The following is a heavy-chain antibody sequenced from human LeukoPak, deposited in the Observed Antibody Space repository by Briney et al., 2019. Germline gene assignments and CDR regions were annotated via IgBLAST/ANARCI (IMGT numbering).Heavy chain of an antibody. CDR1: GYTFTSYA. D-gene: IGHD6-13*01. CDR3: ARGYSSSWYGGNYFDY. CDR2: INAGNGNT. J-gene: IGHJ4*02. V-gene: IGHV1-3*01. Sequence: ASVKVSCKASGYTFTSYAMHWVRQAPGQRLEWMGWINAGNGNTKYSQKFQGRVTITRDTSASTAYMELSSLRSEDTAVYYCARGYSSSWYGGNYFDYWGQGTLVTVSS.